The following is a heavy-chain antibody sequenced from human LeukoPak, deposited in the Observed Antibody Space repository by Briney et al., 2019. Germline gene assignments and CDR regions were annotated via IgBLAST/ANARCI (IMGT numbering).Heavy chain of an antibody. D-gene: IGHD6-6*01. Sequence: SETLSLTCTVSGAYIGSYYWSWIRQPPGKGQEWIGYISQNGYTQYTPSLKSRVTISRDTSENHFSLILTSVTAADTAVYYCTRHDVVEVLGHGMAVWGQGTTVTVSS. V-gene: IGHV4-59*08. CDR2: ISQNGYT. J-gene: IGHJ6*02. CDR3: TRHDVVEVLGHGMAV. CDR1: GAYIGSYY.